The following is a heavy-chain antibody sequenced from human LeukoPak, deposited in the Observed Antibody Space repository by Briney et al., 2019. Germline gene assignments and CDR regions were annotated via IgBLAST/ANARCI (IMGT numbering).Heavy chain of an antibody. Sequence: GGSLRLSCAASGFTFSSYGMHWVRQAPGKGLEWVAFIRYDGSNKYYADSVKGRFTISRDNSKNTLYLQMNSLRAEGTAVYYCAKDWTIRGVIISLDYWGQGTLVTVSS. J-gene: IGHJ4*02. V-gene: IGHV3-30*02. CDR1: GFTFSSYG. D-gene: IGHD3-10*01. CDR3: AKDWTIRGVIISLDY. CDR2: IRYDGSNK.